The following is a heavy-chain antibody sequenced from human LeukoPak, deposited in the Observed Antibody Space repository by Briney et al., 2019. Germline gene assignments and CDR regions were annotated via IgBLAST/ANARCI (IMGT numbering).Heavy chain of an antibody. CDR2: IPNDGSNK. J-gene: IGHJ2*01. Sequence: PGGSLRLSCAASGFTFSSYAMHWVRQAPGKGLEWVAVIPNDGSNKYYADSVKGRFTISRDNAKNTLYLQMNSQRAEDTAVYYCARDQTYGDYWYFDLWGRGTLVTVSS. CDR1: GFTFSSYA. V-gene: IGHV3-30-3*01. D-gene: IGHD4-17*01. CDR3: ARDQTYGDYWYFDL.